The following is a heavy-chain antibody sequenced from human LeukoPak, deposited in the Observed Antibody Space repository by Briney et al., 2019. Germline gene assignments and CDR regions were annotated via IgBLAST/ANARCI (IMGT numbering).Heavy chain of an antibody. V-gene: IGHV3-9*01. D-gene: IGHD6-13*01. CDR1: GFTFDDYA. J-gene: IGHJ3*02. CDR2: ISWNSGSI. Sequence: PGRSLRLSCAASGFTFDDYAMHWVRQAPGKGLEWVSGISWNSGSIGYADSVKGRFTISRDNAKNSLYLQMNSLRAEDTALYYCAKDTAAGTVRFDAFDIWGQGTMVTVSS. CDR3: AKDTAAGTVRFDAFDI.